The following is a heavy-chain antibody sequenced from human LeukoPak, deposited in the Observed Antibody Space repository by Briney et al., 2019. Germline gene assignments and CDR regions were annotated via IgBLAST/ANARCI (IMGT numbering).Heavy chain of an antibody. Sequence: SETLSLTCAVYGESFSGYYWSWIRQPPGKGLEWIGEINHSGSTNYNPSLKSRVTISVDTSKKQFSLKLSSVTAADTAVYYCVTYYFDSSGPKKNYWGQGTLVTVSS. CDR1: GESFSGYY. CDR2: INHSGST. CDR3: VTYYFDSSGPKKNY. V-gene: IGHV4-34*01. D-gene: IGHD3-22*01. J-gene: IGHJ4*02.